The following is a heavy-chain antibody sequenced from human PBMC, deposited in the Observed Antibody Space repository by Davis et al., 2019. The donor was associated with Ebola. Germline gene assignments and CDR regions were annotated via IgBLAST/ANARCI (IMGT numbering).Heavy chain of an antibody. CDR3: ARDLGAMVQGVISYWFDP. CDR1: GYTFTGYY. V-gene: IGHV1-2*04. J-gene: IGHJ5*02. Sequence: AASVKVSCKASGYTFTGYYMHWVRQAPGQGLEWMGWINPNSGGTNYAQKFQGWVTMTRDTSASTAYMELSSLRSEDTAVYYCARDLGAMVQGVISYWFDPWGQGTLVTVSS. CDR2: INPNSGGT. D-gene: IGHD3-10*01.